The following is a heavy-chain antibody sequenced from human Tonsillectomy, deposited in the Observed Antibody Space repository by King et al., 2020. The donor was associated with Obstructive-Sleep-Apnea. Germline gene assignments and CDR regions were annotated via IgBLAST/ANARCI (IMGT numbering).Heavy chain of an antibody. CDR3: AKDGLGGSYDWLDP. CDR2: IRFDGSNK. D-gene: IGHD1-26*01. V-gene: IGHV3-30*02. J-gene: IGHJ5*02. Sequence: VQLVESGGGVVQPGGSLRLSCAASGFTFSSSGMHWVRQAPGKGLEWVAFIRFDGSNKYYADSVKGRFTISRDDSKNTLYLQMNSLRVEDTALYYCAKDGLGGSYDWLDPWGQGTLVTVSS. CDR1: GFTFSSSG.